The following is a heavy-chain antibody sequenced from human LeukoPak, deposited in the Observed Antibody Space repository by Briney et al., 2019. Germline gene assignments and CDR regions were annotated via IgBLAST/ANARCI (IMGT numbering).Heavy chain of an antibody. J-gene: IGHJ4*02. D-gene: IGHD5-18*01. CDR3: ARDWGYSYGSRVDY. CDR1: GFTVSSNY. V-gene: IGHV3-53*01. CDR2: IYSGGST. Sequence: GGSLRLSCAASGFTVSSNYMSWVRQAPGKGLEWVSVIYSGGSTYYADSMKGRFTISRDNSKNTLYLQMNSLRAEDTAVYYCARDWGYSYGSRVDYWGQGTLVTVSS.